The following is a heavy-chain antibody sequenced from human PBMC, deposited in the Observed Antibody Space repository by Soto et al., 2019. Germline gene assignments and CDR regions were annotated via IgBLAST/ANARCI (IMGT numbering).Heavy chain of an antibody. CDR3: AVLVVVAASFDYYYYGMDV. CDR1: GYTFTSYG. V-gene: IGHV1-18*01. J-gene: IGHJ6*02. CDR2: VSAYNGNT. D-gene: IGHD2-15*01. Sequence: ASVKVSCKASGYTFTSYGISWVRQAPGQGLEWMGWVSAYNGNTNYAQKLQGRVTMTTDTSTSTAYIELRSLRSDDTAVYYCAVLVVVAASFDYYYYGMDVWGQGTTVTVSS.